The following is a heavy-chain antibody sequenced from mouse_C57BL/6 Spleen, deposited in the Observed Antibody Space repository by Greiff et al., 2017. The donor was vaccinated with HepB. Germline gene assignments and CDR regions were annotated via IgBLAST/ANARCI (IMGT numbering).Heavy chain of an antibody. V-gene: IGHV1-64*01. CDR2: IHPNSGST. Sequence: QVQLQQPGAELVKPGASVKLSCKASGYTFTSYWMHWVKQRPGQGLEWIGMIHPNSGSTNYNEKFKSKATLTVDKSSSTAYMQLSSLTSEDSAVYYGARGGGFITTVYAMDYWGQGTSVTVSS. CDR3: ARGGGFITTVYAMDY. J-gene: IGHJ4*01. CDR1: GYTFTSYW. D-gene: IGHD1-1*01.